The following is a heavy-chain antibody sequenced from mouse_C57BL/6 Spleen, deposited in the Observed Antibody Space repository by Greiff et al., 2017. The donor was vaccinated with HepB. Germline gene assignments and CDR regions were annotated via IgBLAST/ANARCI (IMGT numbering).Heavy chain of an antibody. V-gene: IGHV1-59*01. Sequence: QLQQPGAELVRPGTSVKLSCKASGYTFTSYWMHWVKQRPGQGLEWIGVIDPSDSYTNYNQKFKGKATLTVDTSSSTAYMQLSSLTSEDSAVYYCARKAYYSNYEDAMDYWGQGTSVTVSS. D-gene: IGHD2-5*01. CDR3: ARKAYYSNYEDAMDY. CDR1: GYTFTSYW. CDR2: IDPSDSYT. J-gene: IGHJ4*01.